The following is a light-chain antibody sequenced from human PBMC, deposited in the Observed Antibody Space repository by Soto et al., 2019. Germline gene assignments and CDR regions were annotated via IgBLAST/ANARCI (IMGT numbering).Light chain of an antibody. CDR2: TNN. Sequence: QSVLTQPPSASGTPGQRVTISCSGSSSNIGSNTVNWYQQLPGTAPKLLIYTNNQRPSGVPDRFSGSKSGTSASLAISGLQSDDEADYYCAARDDSLNVVVFGGGTKLTVL. CDR1: SSNIGSNT. CDR3: AARDDSLNVVV. V-gene: IGLV1-44*01. J-gene: IGLJ2*01.